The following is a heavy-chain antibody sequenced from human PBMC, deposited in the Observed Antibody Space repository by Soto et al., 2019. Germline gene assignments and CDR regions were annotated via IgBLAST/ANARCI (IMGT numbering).Heavy chain of an antibody. J-gene: IGHJ6*02. CDR2: IIPYGGDT. D-gene: IGHD2-15*01. CDR3: ARNRRAVVVDV. CDR1: GYTLTAFG. Sequence: QVQLVQSASEVKKPGASVKVSCRASGYTLTAFGISWVRQAPGQGLEWMGWIIPYGGDTKYAQKFQGRVTLTTDTSASTAYMELRRLRSDDTAVYYCARNRRAVVVDVWGQGTTVTVSS. V-gene: IGHV1-18*04.